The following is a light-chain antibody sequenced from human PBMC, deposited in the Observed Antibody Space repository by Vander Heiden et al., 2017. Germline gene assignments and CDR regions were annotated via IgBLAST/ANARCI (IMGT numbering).Light chain of an antibody. Sequence: QSVLTQPPSASGTPGQRVTIPCSGSSSNIGPNTVNWYQQLPGTAPKLLIYSNNQRPSGVPDRFSGSKSGTSASLAISGLQSEDEADYYCAAWDDSLTASYVFGSGTKVSVL. CDR3: AAWDDSLTASYV. V-gene: IGLV1-44*01. J-gene: IGLJ1*01. CDR1: SSNIGPNT. CDR2: SNN.